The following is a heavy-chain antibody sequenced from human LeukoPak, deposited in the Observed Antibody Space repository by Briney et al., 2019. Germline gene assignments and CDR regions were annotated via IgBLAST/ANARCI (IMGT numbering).Heavy chain of an antibody. Sequence: SETLSLTCAVSGGSISSGGYSWSWIRQPPGKGLEWIGYIYHSGSTYYNPSLKSRVTISVDRSKNQFSLKLSSVTAADTAVYYCARSSVAAAGYFDYWGQGTLVTVS. D-gene: IGHD6-13*01. V-gene: IGHV4-30-2*01. CDR1: GGSISSGGYS. J-gene: IGHJ4*02. CDR2: IYHSGST. CDR3: ARSSVAAAGYFDY.